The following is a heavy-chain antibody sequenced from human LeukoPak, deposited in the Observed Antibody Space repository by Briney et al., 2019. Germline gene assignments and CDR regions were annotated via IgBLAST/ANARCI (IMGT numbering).Heavy chain of an antibody. V-gene: IGHV4-38-2*02. D-gene: IGHD3-10*01. Sequence: PSETLSLTCTVSGYSISSGYYWGWIRQPPGKGLEWIGRIYTRGDTTYNPSLKSRVTISVDTSKNQFSLELTSLTAADTAVYYCARVDMVRGYYFDYWGQRILVTVSS. CDR2: IYTRGDT. CDR3: ARVDMVRGYYFDY. J-gene: IGHJ4*02. CDR1: GYSISSGYY.